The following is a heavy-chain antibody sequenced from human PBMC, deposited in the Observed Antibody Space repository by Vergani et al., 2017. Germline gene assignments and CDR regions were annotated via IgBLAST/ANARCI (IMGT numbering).Heavy chain of an antibody. CDR3: ARDCTSGGCPDNYGMDV. Sequence: VQLVESGGGLVKPGGSLRLSCAASGFTFSDFSMSWVRQAPGKGLEWVAFIGCSGPYINYADSVKGRFIISRDNTNNSLFLQVRSLRAEDAAVYYCARDCTSGGCPDNYGMDVWGQGATVTVSS. J-gene: IGHJ6*02. V-gene: IGHV3-21*06. CDR1: GFTFSDFS. CDR2: IGCSGPYI. D-gene: IGHD2-8*01.